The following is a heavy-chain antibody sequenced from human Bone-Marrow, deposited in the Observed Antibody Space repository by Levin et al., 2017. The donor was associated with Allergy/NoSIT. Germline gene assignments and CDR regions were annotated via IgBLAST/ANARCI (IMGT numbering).Heavy chain of an antibody. CDR3: ARPGHYYYYMDV. D-gene: IGHD1-1*01. CDR1: GGSISSYY. Sequence: SSETLSLTCTVSGGSISSYYWSWIRQPPGKGLEWIGYIYYSGSTNYNPSLKSRVTISVDTSKNQFSLKLSSVTAADTAVYYCARPGHYYYYMDVWGKGTTVTVSS. V-gene: IGHV4-59*01. J-gene: IGHJ6*03. CDR2: IYYSGST.